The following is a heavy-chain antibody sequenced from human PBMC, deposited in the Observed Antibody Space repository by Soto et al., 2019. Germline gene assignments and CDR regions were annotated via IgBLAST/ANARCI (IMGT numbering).Heavy chain of an antibody. CDR3: ARGPGYCSGGSCYPNWFDP. CDR1: GGSFSGYY. J-gene: IGHJ5*02. V-gene: IGHV4-34*01. CDR2: INHSGST. Sequence: QVQLQQWGAGLLKPSETLSLTCAVYGGSFSGYYWSWIRQPPGKGLEWIGEINHSGSTNYNPSLKSRVTISVDTSKNHSSLKLSSVTAADTAVYYCARGPGYCSGGSCYPNWFDPWGQGTLVTVSS. D-gene: IGHD2-15*01.